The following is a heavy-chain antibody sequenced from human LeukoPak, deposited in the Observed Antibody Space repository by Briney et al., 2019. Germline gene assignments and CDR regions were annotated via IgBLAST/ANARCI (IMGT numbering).Heavy chain of an antibody. D-gene: IGHD6-13*01. Sequence: GGSLTLSCAASGFTFSSYGMHWVRQAPGKGLEWVAVISYDGSNKYYADSVKGRFTISSDNSKNTLYLQMNSLRAEDTAVYYCAKDLTRIAAAGTSDYWGQGTLVTVSS. CDR1: GFTFSSYG. V-gene: IGHV3-30*18. CDR2: ISYDGSNK. J-gene: IGHJ4*02. CDR3: AKDLTRIAAAGTSDY.